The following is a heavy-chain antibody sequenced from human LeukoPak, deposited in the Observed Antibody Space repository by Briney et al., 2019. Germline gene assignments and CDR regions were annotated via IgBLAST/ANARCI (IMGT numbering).Heavy chain of an antibody. V-gene: IGHV3-30*02. CDR2: IRYDGSNK. D-gene: IGHD1-26*01. Sequence: GGSLRLSCAASGFTFSSYGMHWVRQAPGKGLEWVAFIRYDGSNKYYADSVKGRFTISRDNSKNTLYLQMNSLRAEDTAVYYCAREGVGATPLYGMDVWGQGTTVTVSS. CDR3: AREGVGATPLYGMDV. J-gene: IGHJ6*02. CDR1: GFTFSSYG.